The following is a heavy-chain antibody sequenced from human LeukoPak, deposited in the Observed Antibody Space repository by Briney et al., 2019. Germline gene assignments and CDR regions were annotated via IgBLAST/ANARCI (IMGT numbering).Heavy chain of an antibody. J-gene: IGHJ4*02. CDR2: VWADGIKK. V-gene: IGHV3-33*01. Sequence: PGGSLRLSCAASRFTFRTYGMHWVRQAPGKGLEWVAIVWADGIKKYYADSVKGRFTISRDNSKNTLYLQMDSLRAEDTAVYYCARDLVLAAGTGNYWGQGTLVTVSS. D-gene: IGHD6-13*01. CDR3: ARDLVLAAGTGNY. CDR1: RFTFRTYG.